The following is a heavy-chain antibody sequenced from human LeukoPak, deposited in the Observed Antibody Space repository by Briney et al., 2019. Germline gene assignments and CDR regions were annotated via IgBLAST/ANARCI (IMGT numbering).Heavy chain of an antibody. CDR1: GGSISSYY. CDR3: ARQKCTSTSCLTKNAFDI. Sequence: SETLSLTCTVSGGSISSYYWSWIRQPPGKGLEWIGYIYTSGSTNYNPSLKSRVTISVDTSKNQFSLDLSSVTAADTAVYYCARQKCTSTSCLTKNAFDIWGQGTMVTVSS. J-gene: IGHJ3*02. V-gene: IGHV4-4*09. D-gene: IGHD2-2*01. CDR2: IYTSGST.